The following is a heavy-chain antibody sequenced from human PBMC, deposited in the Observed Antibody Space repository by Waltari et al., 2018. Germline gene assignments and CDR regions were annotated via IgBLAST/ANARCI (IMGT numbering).Heavy chain of an antibody. CDR3: ARVADSSSPADY. J-gene: IGHJ4*02. CDR1: GCTFSSYW. CDR2: IEQDGSEK. V-gene: IGHV3-7*01. Sequence: EVQLVESGGGLVQPGGSRRLSCAAAGCTFSSYWMRWVRQAPGKGMGLGANIEQDGSEKYYVDSVKGRFTISRDNAKNSLYLQMNSLRAEDTALYYCARVADSSSPADYWGQGTLVTVSS. D-gene: IGHD6-6*01.